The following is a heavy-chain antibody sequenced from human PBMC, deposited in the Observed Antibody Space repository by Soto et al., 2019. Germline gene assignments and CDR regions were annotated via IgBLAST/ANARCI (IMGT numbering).Heavy chain of an antibody. CDR2: IYYSGST. CDR3: ARVLQSYYYDRSGYMT. J-gene: IGHJ5*02. Sequence: SETLSLTCTVSGGSISSGGYYWSWIRQHPGKGLEWIGYIYYSGSTYYNPSLKSRVTISVDTSKNQFSLKLSSVTAADTAVYYCARVLQSYYYDRSGYMTWGQGTLVTVSS. D-gene: IGHD3-22*01. V-gene: IGHV4-31*03. CDR1: GGSISSGGYY.